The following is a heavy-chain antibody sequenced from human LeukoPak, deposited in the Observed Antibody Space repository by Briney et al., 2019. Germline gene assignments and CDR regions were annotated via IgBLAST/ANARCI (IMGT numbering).Heavy chain of an antibody. D-gene: IGHD3-10*01. V-gene: IGHV1-2*06. Sequence: GASVKVSCKDSGYIFTNYYMHWVRQVPGQGLEWMGRINPNSGDTNYAQKFQDRVTMTGDTSISAAYMHLSRLRSDDTALYYCAREREASGSRYFDYWGQGTLVTVSS. CDR3: AREREASGSRYFDY. J-gene: IGHJ4*02. CDR1: GYIFTNYY. CDR2: INPNSGDT.